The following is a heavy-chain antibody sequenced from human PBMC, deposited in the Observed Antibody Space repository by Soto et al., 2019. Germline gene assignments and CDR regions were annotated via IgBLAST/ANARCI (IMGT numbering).Heavy chain of an antibody. D-gene: IGHD2-2*02. CDR2: ISYDGSNK. J-gene: IGHJ4*02. V-gene: IGHV3-30*18. Sequence: SLKHSCAASGFTFSTYGMHWVRRAPGKGLEWVAVISYDGSNKYYADSVKGRFTISRDNSKNTLYLQMNSLRAEDTAVYYCAKDRWGVVVPAAILGAFFDYWGQGTLVPVSP. CDR3: AKDRWGVVVPAAILGAFFDY. CDR1: GFTFSTYG.